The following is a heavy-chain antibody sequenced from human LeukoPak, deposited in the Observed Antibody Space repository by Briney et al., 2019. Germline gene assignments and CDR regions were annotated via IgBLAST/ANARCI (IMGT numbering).Heavy chain of an antibody. Sequence: ASVKVSCKAPGYTFTSYYMHWVRQAPGQGLEWMGIINPSGGNTSYAQKFQGRVTMTRDMSTSTVYMELSSLRSEDTALYYCARDSSSNWFDPWGQGTLVTVSS. CDR3: ARDSSSNWFDP. CDR2: INPSGGNT. J-gene: IGHJ5*02. V-gene: IGHV1-46*01. D-gene: IGHD6-6*01. CDR1: GYTFTSYY.